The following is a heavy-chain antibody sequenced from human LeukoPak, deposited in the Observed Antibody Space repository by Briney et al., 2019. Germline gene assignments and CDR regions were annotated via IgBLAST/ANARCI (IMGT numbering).Heavy chain of an antibody. CDR3: ARVCGGNNWNDDPYYYYMDV. V-gene: IGHV4-59*01. CDR2: IYYSGST. Sequence: SETLSLTCTVSGGSISSYYWSWIRQPPGKGLEWIGYIYYSGSTNYNPSLKSRVTISVDTSKNQFSLKLSSVTAADTAVYYCARVCGGNNWNDDPYYYYMDVWGKGTTVTISS. J-gene: IGHJ6*03. CDR1: GGSISSYY. D-gene: IGHD1-20*01.